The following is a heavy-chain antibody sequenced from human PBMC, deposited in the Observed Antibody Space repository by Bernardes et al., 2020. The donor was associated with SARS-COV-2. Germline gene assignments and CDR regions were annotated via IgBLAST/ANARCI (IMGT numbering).Heavy chain of an antibody. CDR2: INPNSGVT. CDR1: GYTFSAYY. Sequence: ASVKVSCKASGYTFSAYYIHWVRQAPGQGLEWMGWINPNSGVTNYGQKFQGRVTMTRDTSISTAYMELSRLRSDDTALYYCAREAALTTEYSNAFDIWGQGTMVTVSS. J-gene: IGHJ3*02. CDR3: AREAALTTEYSNAFDI. V-gene: IGHV1-2*02. D-gene: IGHD4-4*01.